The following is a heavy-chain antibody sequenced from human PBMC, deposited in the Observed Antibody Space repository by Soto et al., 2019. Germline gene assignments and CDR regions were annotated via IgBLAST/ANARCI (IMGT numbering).Heavy chain of an antibody. CDR2: ISAYNGNT. D-gene: IGHD2-15*01. CDR3: ARADGGYCSGGSCYPGGNGMDV. J-gene: IGHJ6*02. CDR1: GSTFTSYG. V-gene: IGHV1-18*04. Sequence: QVQLVQSGAEVKKPGASVKVSCKASGSTFTSYGISWVRQAPGQGLEWMGWISAYNGNTNYAQKLQGRVTMTTDTSTSTAYMELRSLRSDDTAVYYCARADGGYCSGGSCYPGGNGMDVWGQGTTVTVSS.